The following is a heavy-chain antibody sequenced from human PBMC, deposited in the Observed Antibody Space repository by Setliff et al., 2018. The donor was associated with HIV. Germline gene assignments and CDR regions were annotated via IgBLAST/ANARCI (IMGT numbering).Heavy chain of an antibody. CDR1: GYSVSSGYY. Sequence: ETLSLTCAVSGYSVSSGYYWGWIRQPPGKGLEWIGSFYHSGSTFYNPSLKSRVTISVHTSKNQFSLNLSSVTAADTAVYYCARLRVEASMVYYFEYWGQGTLVTVSS. CDR2: FYHSGST. D-gene: IGHD3-10*01. CDR3: ARLRVEASMVYYFEY. V-gene: IGHV4-38-2*01. J-gene: IGHJ4*02.